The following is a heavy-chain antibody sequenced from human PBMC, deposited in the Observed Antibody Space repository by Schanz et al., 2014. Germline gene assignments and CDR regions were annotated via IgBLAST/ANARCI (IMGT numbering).Heavy chain of an antibody. J-gene: IGHJ6*02. CDR2: ISGGGGTR. CDR3: AKGMGYCSGGTCYDYYYYGLDV. D-gene: IGHD2-15*01. Sequence: VQLVESGGGVVQPGRSLRLSCAAYGFTLSSYAMHWVRQGPGKGLEWVSGISGGGGTRNYADSVKGRFTISRDNSENTLYLQMNSLSADDTAVFYCAKGMGYCSGGTCYDYYYYGLDVWGQGTTVTVSS. CDR1: GFTLSSYA. V-gene: IGHV3-23*04.